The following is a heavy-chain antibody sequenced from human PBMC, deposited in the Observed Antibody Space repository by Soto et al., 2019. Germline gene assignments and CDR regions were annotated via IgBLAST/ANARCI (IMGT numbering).Heavy chain of an antibody. J-gene: IGHJ6*02. V-gene: IGHV5-51*01. Sequence: GESLKISCKGSGYSFTSYWIGWVRQMPGKGLEWMGIIYPGDSDTRYSPSFQGQVTISADKSISTAYLQWSSLKASDTAMYYCARSQGDYEPYYYYGMDVWGQGATVTVSS. CDR2: IYPGDSDT. CDR1: GYSFTSYW. CDR3: ARSQGDYEPYYYYGMDV. D-gene: IGHD4-17*01.